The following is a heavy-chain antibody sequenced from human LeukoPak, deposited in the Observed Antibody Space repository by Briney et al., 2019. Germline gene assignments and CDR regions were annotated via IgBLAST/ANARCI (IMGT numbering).Heavy chain of an antibody. CDR2: IWYDGSNK. CDR3: AKDGGLWVSAHWGNS. D-gene: IGHD3-16*01. CDR1: GFRFRNYG. V-gene: IGHV3-33*06. J-gene: IGHJ5*02. Sequence: GGSLRLSCVTSGFRFRNYGMHWVRQAPGKGLEWVVVIWYDGSNKYYAESVKGRFTISRDDSKNTLYLQMNSLRAEDTAVYYCAKDGGLWVSAHWGNSWGRGTLVTVSS.